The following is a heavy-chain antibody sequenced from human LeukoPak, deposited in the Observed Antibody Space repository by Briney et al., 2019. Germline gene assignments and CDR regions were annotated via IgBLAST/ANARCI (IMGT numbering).Heavy chain of an antibody. J-gene: IGHJ4*02. CDR3: AKSRSAMVRGVIEY. CDR2: ISPSGSA. V-gene: IGHV3-23*01. CDR1: GFTFSNYA. D-gene: IGHD3-10*01. Sequence: GGSVRLSCAASGFTFSNYAMSWVRQAPGKGLEGVSVISPSGSAYNADPVKGRFTISRDNSKDTVYLQMDSLRAEDTATYYCAKSRSAMVRGVIEYWGQGTLVTVSS.